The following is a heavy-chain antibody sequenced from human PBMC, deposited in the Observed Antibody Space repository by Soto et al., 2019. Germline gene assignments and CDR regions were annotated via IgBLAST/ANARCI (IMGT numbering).Heavy chain of an antibody. Sequence: QVQLVQSGAEVKKPGSSVKVSCKASGGTFSSYAISWVRQAPGQGLEWMGVIIPIFGTANYAQKFQGRVTITADESTSTAYMELSSLRSEDTAVYYCARGGGRLYCTNGVCPSPYGMDVWGQGTTVTVSS. CDR2: IIPIFGTA. J-gene: IGHJ6*02. CDR1: GGTFSSYA. CDR3: ARGGGRLYCTNGVCPSPYGMDV. V-gene: IGHV1-69*01. D-gene: IGHD2-8*01.